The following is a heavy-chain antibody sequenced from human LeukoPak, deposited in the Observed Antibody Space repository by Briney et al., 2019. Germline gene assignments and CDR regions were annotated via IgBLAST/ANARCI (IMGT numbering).Heavy chain of an antibody. CDR1: GFTVSSNY. V-gene: IGHV3-53*01. Sequence: PGGSLRLSCAASGFTVSSNYMSWVRQAPGEGLEGGSVIYSDGTIYYADSVKGRFTISRDNSKNTLHLQMNSLRAEDTAVYYCARENNFGSGMDVWGQGTTVTVSS. J-gene: IGHJ6*02. CDR2: IYSDGTI. D-gene: IGHD3-10*01. CDR3: ARENNFGSGMDV.